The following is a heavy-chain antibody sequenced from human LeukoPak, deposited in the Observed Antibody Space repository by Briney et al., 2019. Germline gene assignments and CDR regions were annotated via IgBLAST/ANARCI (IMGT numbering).Heavy chain of an antibody. V-gene: IGHV4-59*13. Sequence: PSETLSLTCTVSGGSNSSYYWSWLRQPTGEGLEGIGYIYYSGSTNYNPSLKSRVTISVDTSKNQFSLKLSSVTAADTAVYYCARVFYSSSYYYYYGMDVWGQGTTVTVSS. J-gene: IGHJ6*02. CDR1: GGSNSSYY. CDR2: IYYSGST. D-gene: IGHD6-6*01. CDR3: ARVFYSSSYYYYYGMDV.